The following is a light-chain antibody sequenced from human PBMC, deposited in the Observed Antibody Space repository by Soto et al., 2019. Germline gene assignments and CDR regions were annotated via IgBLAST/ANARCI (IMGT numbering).Light chain of an antibody. CDR3: QQYDNLPTT. Sequence: DIQMTQSPSSLSASVGDRVTITCQASQDISNYLNWDQQKPGKAPKLLIYDASNLETGVPSRFSGSGSGTDFTFTISSLQPEDIATYYCQQYDNLPTTFGQGTRLEIK. CDR1: QDISNY. J-gene: IGKJ5*01. CDR2: DAS. V-gene: IGKV1-33*01.